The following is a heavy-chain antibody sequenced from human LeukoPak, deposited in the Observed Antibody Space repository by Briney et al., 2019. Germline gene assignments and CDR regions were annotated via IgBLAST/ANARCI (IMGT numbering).Heavy chain of an antibody. CDR1: GGSLNDYY. V-gene: IGHV4-59*08. D-gene: IGHD3-9*01. CDR2: IYDNGST. CDR3: ARLNPHYDILTGSLVDWFDP. Sequence: KTSETLSLTCTVSGGSLNDYYWSWVRQPPGKGLEWIGYIYDNGSTKYSPSLMSRVTISVDTSKNQFSLKLSSVTAADTAVYYCARLNPHYDILTGSLVDWFDPWGQGTLVTVSS. J-gene: IGHJ5*02.